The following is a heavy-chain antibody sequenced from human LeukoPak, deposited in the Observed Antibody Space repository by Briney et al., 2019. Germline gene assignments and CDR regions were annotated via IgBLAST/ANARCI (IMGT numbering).Heavy chain of an antibody. CDR2: IYYSGST. CDR1: GGSISSYY. Sequence: PSETLSLTCTVSGGSISSYYWSWIRQPPGKGLEWIGSIYYSGSTYYNPSLKSRVTISVDTSKNQFSLKLSSVTAADTAVYYCARVWSGYYDLFDYWGQGTLVTVSS. D-gene: IGHD3-3*01. J-gene: IGHJ4*02. CDR3: ARVWSGYYDLFDY. V-gene: IGHV4-39*07.